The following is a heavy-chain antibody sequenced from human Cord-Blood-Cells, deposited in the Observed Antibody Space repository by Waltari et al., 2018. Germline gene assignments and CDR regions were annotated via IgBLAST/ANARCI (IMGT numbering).Heavy chain of an antibody. CDR3: ARSRGQQLVLGYYYYYYMDV. D-gene: IGHD6-13*01. J-gene: IGHJ6*03. CDR2: ISPILGIA. V-gene: IGHV1-69*10. CDR1: GGTFSSYA. Sequence: QVQLVQSGAEVKKPGSSVKVSCKASGGTFSSYAISWVRQAPGQGLEWMGGISPILGIANDAQKFQGRVTITADKSTSTAYMGLSSLRSEDTAVYYCARSRGQQLVLGYYYYYYMDVWGKGTTVTVAS.